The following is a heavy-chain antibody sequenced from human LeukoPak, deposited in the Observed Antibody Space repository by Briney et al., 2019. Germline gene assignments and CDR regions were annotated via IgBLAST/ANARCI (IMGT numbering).Heavy chain of an antibody. V-gene: IGHV3-21*01. D-gene: IGHD3-22*01. J-gene: IGHJ4*02. CDR1: GFTFSSYS. Sequence: GGSLRLSCAASGFTFSSYSMNWVRQAPGKGLEWVSSISGSSSYIYYADSVKGRFTISRDNAKNSLYLQMNSLRAEDTAVYYCARDGHYDTRSFDCWGQGTLVTVSS. CDR3: ARDGHYDTRSFDC. CDR2: ISGSSSYI.